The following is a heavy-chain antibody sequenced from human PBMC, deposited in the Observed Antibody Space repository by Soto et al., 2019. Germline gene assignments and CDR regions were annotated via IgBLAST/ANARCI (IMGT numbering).Heavy chain of an antibody. V-gene: IGHV4-59*01. CDR3: GRGLMNFDY. CDR2: IYYSGIT. D-gene: IGHD3-16*01. Sequence: NPSETLSLTCTVSGGSISSYYWSWIRQPPGKGLEWIGYIYYSGITNYNPSLKSRVTISVDSSKSQFSLNLSSVTAADTAIYYCGRGLMNFDYWGQGALVTVSS. J-gene: IGHJ4*02. CDR1: GGSISSYY.